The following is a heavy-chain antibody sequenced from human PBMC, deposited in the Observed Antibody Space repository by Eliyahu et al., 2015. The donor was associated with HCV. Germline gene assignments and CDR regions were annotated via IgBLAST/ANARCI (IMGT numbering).Heavy chain of an antibody. J-gene: IGHJ4*02. D-gene: IGHD6-13*01. CDR1: GGTFSNYG. V-gene: IGHV1-69*01. CDR2: XIPLFGPT. CDR3: ARSGSSWYGGFDL. Sequence: QVQLVQSGAEXKKPGSSVKVSCXAPGGTFSNYGISWGRQAPGXGLEWMGGXIPLFGPTNYAQKFQGRLTATADESTNTAFMELSSLRSEDTAVYFCARSGSSWYGGFDLWGQGTLVTVSS.